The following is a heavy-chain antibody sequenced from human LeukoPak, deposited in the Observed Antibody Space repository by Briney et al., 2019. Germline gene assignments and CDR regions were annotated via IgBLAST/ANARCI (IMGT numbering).Heavy chain of an antibody. CDR1: GFTFSSHD. D-gene: IGHD5-18*01. CDR2: ISNSGTTI. CDR3: ARNTYSYDY. V-gene: IGHV3-48*03. Sequence: PGGSLRLSRAASGFTFSSHDMNWVRQAPGKGLDWVSYISNSGTTIYYADSVKGRFTISRDNAKNSLYLQMSSLRAEDTAVYYCARNTYSYDYWGQGTLVTVSS. J-gene: IGHJ4*02.